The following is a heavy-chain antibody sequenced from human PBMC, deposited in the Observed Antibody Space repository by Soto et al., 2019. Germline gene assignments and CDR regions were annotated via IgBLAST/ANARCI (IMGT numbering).Heavy chain of an antibody. Sequence: VQLLESGGGLVQPGGSLRLSCAASGFTFSSYAMSWVRQAPGQGLEWVSAISGSGGSTYYADSVKGRFTISRDNSKNTLYLQMNSLRAEDTAVYYCAKGGLVVDAFDIWGQGTMVTVSS. CDR2: ISGSGGST. D-gene: IGHD2-15*01. CDR3: AKGGLVVDAFDI. V-gene: IGHV3-23*01. CDR1: GFTFSSYA. J-gene: IGHJ3*02.